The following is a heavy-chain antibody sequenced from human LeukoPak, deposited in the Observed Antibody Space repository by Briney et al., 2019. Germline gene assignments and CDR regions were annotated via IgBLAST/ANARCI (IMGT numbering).Heavy chain of an antibody. CDR1: GGSISSYY. CDR2: IYYSGST. D-gene: IGHD7-27*01. J-gene: IGHJ4*02. Sequence: SETLSLTCTVSGGSISSYYWSWIRQPPGKGLEWIGYIYYSGSTNYNPSLKSRVTISVDTSKNQFSLKLSSVTAADTAVYYCARTTGEFYYFDHWGQGTLVTVSS. CDR3: ARTTGEFYYFDH. V-gene: IGHV4-59*08.